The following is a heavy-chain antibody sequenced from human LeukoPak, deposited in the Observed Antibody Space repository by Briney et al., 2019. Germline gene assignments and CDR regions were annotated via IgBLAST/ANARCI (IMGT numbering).Heavy chain of an antibody. Sequence: PGRSLRLSCAASGFTFSSYAMHWVRQAPGKGLEWVAVISYDGSKKYYADSVKGRFTISRDNSKNTLYLQMNSLRAEDTAVYYCARDRDTAIFRFDYWGQGTLVTVSS. CDR3: ARDRDTAIFRFDY. D-gene: IGHD5-18*01. CDR2: ISYDGSKK. J-gene: IGHJ4*02. CDR1: GFTFSSYA. V-gene: IGHV3-30-3*01.